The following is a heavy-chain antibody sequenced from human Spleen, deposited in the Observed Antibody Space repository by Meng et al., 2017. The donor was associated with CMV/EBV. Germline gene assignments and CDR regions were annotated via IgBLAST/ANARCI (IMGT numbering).Heavy chain of an antibody. CDR2: IYYSGST. V-gene: IGHV4-61*01. J-gene: IGHJ4*02. CDR1: GGSVSSGSYY. D-gene: IGHD5-12*01. Sequence: VSGGSVSSGSYYWSWIRQPPGKGLEWIGYIYYSGSTNYNPSLKSRVTISVDTSKNQFSLKLSSVTAADTAVYYCASGYSGYDFADYWGQGTLVTVSS. CDR3: ASGYSGYDFADY.